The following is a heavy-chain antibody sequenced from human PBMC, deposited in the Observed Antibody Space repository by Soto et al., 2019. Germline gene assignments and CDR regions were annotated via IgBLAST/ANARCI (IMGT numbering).Heavy chain of an antibody. CDR3: ARDWGNCSSTSCYRRAYYGMDV. CDR2: INPNSGGT. Sequence: ASVKVSCKASGYTFTGYYMHWVRQAPGQGLEWMGWINPNSGGTNYAQKFQGWVTMTRDTSISTAYMELSRLRSDDMAVYYCARDWGNCSSTSCYRRAYYGMDVWGQGTTVTVSS. J-gene: IGHJ6*02. V-gene: IGHV1-2*04. D-gene: IGHD2-2*01. CDR1: GYTFTGYY.